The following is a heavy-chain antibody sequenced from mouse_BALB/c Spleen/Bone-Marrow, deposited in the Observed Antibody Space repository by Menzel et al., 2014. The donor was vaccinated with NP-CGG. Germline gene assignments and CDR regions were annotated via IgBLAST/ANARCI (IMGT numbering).Heavy chain of an antibody. J-gene: IGHJ2*01. Sequence: VQLQQPGPELVKPWASVKISCKTSGYTFTDYTMHWVKQSHGKSLEWIGHINPNIGGTNYNQKFKGKATLTLDKSSRTAYMELRSLTSEDSAVYYCTRSRYGDYWGQGTTLTVSS. D-gene: IGHD2-14*01. CDR2: INPNIGGT. V-gene: IGHV1-18*01. CDR1: GYTFTDYT. CDR3: TRSRYGDY.